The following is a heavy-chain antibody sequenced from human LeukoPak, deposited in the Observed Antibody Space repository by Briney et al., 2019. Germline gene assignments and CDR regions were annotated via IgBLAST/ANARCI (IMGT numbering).Heavy chain of an antibody. D-gene: IGHD1-26*01. V-gene: IGHV3-74*03. CDR2: INVDGSYI. CDR3: TGLSYGRSPDY. CDR1: GFTLSSYY. J-gene: IGHJ4*02. Sequence: GGSLRLSCAASGFTLSSYYMSWVSQAPGTGLVFVSRINVDGSYIEYADSVKGRFTISRDSAKNTLYLQMNSLRAEDTAVYYCTGLSYGRSPDYWGQGALVTVSS.